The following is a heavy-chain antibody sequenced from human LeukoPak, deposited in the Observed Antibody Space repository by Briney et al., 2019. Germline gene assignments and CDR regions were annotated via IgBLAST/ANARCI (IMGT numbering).Heavy chain of an antibody. V-gene: IGHV3-30*18. Sequence: PGRSLRLSCAASGFTFSSYGMHWVRQAPGKGLEWVAVISYDGSNKYYADSVKGRFTISRDNSKNTLYLQMNSLRAEDTAVDYCAKESRDDYVWGSYRALDPWGQGTLVTVSS. CDR2: ISYDGSNK. D-gene: IGHD3-16*02. J-gene: IGHJ5*02. CDR1: GFTFSSYG. CDR3: AKESRDDYVWGSYRALDP.